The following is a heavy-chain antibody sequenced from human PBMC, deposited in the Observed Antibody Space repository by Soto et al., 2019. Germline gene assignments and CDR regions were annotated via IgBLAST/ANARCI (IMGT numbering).Heavy chain of an antibody. J-gene: IGHJ5*02. D-gene: IGHD1-26*01. V-gene: IGHV3-48*02. CDR2: ISSSSSTI. Sequence: EVQLVESGGGLVQPGGSLRLSCAASGFTFSSYSMNWVRQAPGKGLEWVSYISSSSSTIYYADSVKGRFTISRDNAKNSRYLQMNGLRDEDTAVYYCAREGGNLNWFDPWGQGTLVTVSS. CDR1: GFTFSSYS. CDR3: AREGGNLNWFDP.